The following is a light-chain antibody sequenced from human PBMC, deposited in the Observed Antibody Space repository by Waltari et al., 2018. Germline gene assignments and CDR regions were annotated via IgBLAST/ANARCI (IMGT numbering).Light chain of an antibody. CDR3: SSYSSSSPLWV. Sequence: QSALTQPASVSGSPGQSITIPCTGTSSAVGGHNYVSWYQHDPGKAPKVIIYEVSNRPSGVSNRFSGSKSGNTASLTISGLQAEDEADYYCSSYSSSSPLWVFGGGTKLTVL. J-gene: IGLJ3*02. CDR2: EVS. CDR1: SSAVGGHNY. V-gene: IGLV2-14*01.